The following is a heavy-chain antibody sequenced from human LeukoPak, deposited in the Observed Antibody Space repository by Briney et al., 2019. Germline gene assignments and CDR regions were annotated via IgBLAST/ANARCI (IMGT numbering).Heavy chain of an antibody. J-gene: IGHJ4*02. V-gene: IGHV3-30-3*01. CDR3: ARDGLLGYFDY. Sequence: GGSLRLSCAASGFTFSSYAMHWVRQAPGKGLEWVAVISYDGSNKYYADSVKGRFTISRDNSKNTLYLQMNSLRAEDTAVYYCARDGLLGYFDYWGQGTLVAVSS. CDR1: GFTFSSYA. D-gene: IGHD7-27*01. CDR2: ISYDGSNK.